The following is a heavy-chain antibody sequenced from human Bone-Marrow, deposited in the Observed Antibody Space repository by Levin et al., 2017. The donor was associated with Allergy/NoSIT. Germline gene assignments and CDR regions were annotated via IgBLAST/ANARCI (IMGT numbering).Heavy chain of an antibody. CDR2: TRNKTYSYTT. CDR1: GFTLSDHY. Sequence: PGESLKISCTVSGFTLSDHYIDWVRQAPGKGLEWVGRTRNKTYSYTTEYGASVKGRFTISRDDSKNSVHLQMNSLKTGDTAVYHCVRISGVGTARQSIDCWGQGTLVIVSS. J-gene: IGHJ4*02. D-gene: IGHD1-26*01. V-gene: IGHV3-72*01. CDR3: VRISGVGTARQSIDC.